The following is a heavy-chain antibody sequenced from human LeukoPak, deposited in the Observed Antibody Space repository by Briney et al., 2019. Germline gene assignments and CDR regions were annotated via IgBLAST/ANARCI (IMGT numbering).Heavy chain of an antibody. J-gene: IGHJ4*02. CDR1: GFTFSSYS. Sequence: GALRLSCAASGFTFSSYSMNWVRRAPGKGLEWVSSISSSSSYIYYADSVKGRFTISRDNAKNSLYLQMNSLRAEDTAVYYCASLDYVVGADYWGQGTLVTVSS. CDR3: ASLDYVVGADY. V-gene: IGHV3-21*01. CDR2: ISSSSSYI. D-gene: IGHD3-16*01.